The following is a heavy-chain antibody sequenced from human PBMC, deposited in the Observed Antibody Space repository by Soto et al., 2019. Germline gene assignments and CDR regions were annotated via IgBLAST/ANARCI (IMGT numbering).Heavy chain of an antibody. D-gene: IGHD5-12*01. CDR2: ISSSSSYT. J-gene: IGHJ4*02. V-gene: IGHV3-11*06. Sequence: LRLSCAASGFTFSDYYMSWIRQAPGKGLEWVSYISSSSSYTNYADSVKGRFTISRDNAKNSLYLQMNSLRAEDTAVYYCASLRKRDGYNYFSWGPGTLVTVSS. CDR1: GFTFSDYY. CDR3: ASLRKRDGYNYFS.